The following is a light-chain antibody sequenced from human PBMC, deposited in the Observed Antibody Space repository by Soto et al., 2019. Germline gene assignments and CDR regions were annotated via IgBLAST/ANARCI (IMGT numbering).Light chain of an antibody. V-gene: IGKV2-28*01. CDR2: LGS. Sequence: DIVMTQSPLSLPVTPGEPASISCRSSQSLLHSNGYNYLDWYLQKPGQSPQLLIYLGSNRAYGVPDRFRGRGSGTEFTLKISRVEAADVGIYYCMQALQTPPWAFGQVTKVDIK. CDR1: QSLLHSNGYNY. J-gene: IGKJ1*01. CDR3: MQALQTPPWA.